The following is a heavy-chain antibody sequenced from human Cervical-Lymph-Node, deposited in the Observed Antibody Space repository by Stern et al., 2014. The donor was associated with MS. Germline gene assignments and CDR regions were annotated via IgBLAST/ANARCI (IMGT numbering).Heavy chain of an antibody. D-gene: IGHD1-7*01. Sequence: QVQLQESGPGLVKPSQTLSLSCAVSGDSISGSSDYWSWIRQPAGRGLEWIGRFYPSGSTSYNPSPRSRVTMSGDPSKHQLLLSLSFVTAADTAVYYCVRDVRSMYDWDYFWFDPWGQGTLVTVSS. V-gene: IGHV4-61*02. CDR1: GDSISGSSDY. CDR2: FYPSGST. CDR3: VRDVRSMYDWDYFWFDP. J-gene: IGHJ5*02.